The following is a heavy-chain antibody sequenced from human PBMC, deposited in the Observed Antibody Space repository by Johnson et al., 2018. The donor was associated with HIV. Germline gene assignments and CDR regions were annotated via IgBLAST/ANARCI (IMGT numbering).Heavy chain of an antibody. CDR2: IRFDGSNK. Sequence: QVQLVESGGGVVRPGGSLRLSCAASGFTFSNYGMHWVRQAPGKGLEWVAFIRFDGSNKYYADSVQGRFIISRDNSKNTLYLQMNSLRAEETAVYYCAKSIHAIWFSAFDIWGQGTMVTVSS. V-gene: IGHV3-30*02. J-gene: IGHJ3*02. CDR1: GFTFSNYG. CDR3: AKSIHAIWFSAFDI. D-gene: IGHD2-2*01.